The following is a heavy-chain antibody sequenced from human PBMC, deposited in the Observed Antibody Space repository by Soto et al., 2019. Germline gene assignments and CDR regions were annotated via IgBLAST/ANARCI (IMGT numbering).Heavy chain of an antibody. CDR2: IYWDDDK. CDR3: AHRRSGGFVPPDFDP. CDR1: GFSLSTSGVG. V-gene: IGHV2-5*02. Sequence: SGPTLVKPTQTLTLTCTFSGFSLSTSGVGVGWIRQPPGKALEWLALIYWDDDKRYSPSLKSRLTITKDTSKNQVVLTMTDMDPVDTATYYCAHRRSGGFVPPDFDPWGQGTLVTVSS. J-gene: IGHJ5*02. D-gene: IGHD1-26*01.